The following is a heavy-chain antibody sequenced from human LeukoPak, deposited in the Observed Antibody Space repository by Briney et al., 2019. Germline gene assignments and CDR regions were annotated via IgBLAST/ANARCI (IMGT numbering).Heavy chain of an antibody. D-gene: IGHD3-3*01. CDR3: ARRMSGPRYVDY. J-gene: IGHJ4*02. V-gene: IGHV4-61*01. Sequence: SETLSLTCTVSGGSVSSGSYYWSWIRQPPGKGLEWIGYMYYSGSTNYNPSLKSRVTMSVDTSKNQFSLELSSVTAEDTAVYYCARRMSGPRYVDYWGQGTLVAVSS. CDR2: MYYSGST. CDR1: GGSVSSGSYY.